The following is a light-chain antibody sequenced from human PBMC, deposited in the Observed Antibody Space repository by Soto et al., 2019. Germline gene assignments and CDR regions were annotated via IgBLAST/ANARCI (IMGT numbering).Light chain of an antibody. CDR2: LNSDGSH. CDR3: QTWGTGIVV. J-gene: IGLJ2*01. V-gene: IGLV4-69*01. Sequence: QSVLTRSPSASASLGASVKLTCTLSSGHSSYAIAWHQQQPEEGPRYLMKLNSDGSHSKGDGIPDRFSGSSSGAERYLTISSLQSEDEADYYCQTWGTGIVVFGGGTKLTVL. CDR1: SGHSSYA.